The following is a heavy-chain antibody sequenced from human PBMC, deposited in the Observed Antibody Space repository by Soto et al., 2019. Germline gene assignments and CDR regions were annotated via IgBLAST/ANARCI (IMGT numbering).Heavy chain of an antibody. CDR3: ARGITVFGVVYFDY. CDR1: GGSINSGNYY. J-gene: IGHJ4*02. D-gene: IGHD3-3*01. V-gene: IGHV4-31*03. CDR2: IHYSGSI. Sequence: QVQLQESGPGLVKPSQTLSLTCTVSGGSINSGNYYWSWIRQHPGKGLEWIGYIHYSGSISYNPSLKSRLTISVDSSRNQFSLSLSSVTAADTAVYYCARGITVFGVVYFDYWGQGALVTVSS.